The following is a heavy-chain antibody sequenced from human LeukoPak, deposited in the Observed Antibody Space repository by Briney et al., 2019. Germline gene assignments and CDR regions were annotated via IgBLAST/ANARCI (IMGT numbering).Heavy chain of an antibody. J-gene: IGHJ4*02. CDR3: ATDRSVAGTAFDY. D-gene: IGHD6-19*01. Sequence: GGSLRLSCAASGFPFSNAWMSWVREPPGKGLEWVGRIKSKTDGGTTDYAGPVTGRLTISRNDSKNTLFLQMNSLKIEDTAVYSCATDRSVAGTAFDYWGQGTVVTVSS. V-gene: IGHV3-15*01. CDR2: IKSKTDGGTT. CDR1: GFPFSNAW.